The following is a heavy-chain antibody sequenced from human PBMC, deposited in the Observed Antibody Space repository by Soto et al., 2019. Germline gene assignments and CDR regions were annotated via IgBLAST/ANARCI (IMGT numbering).Heavy chain of an antibody. J-gene: IGHJ5*02. Sequence: GGSLRLSCAASGFTFSSYAMNWVRQAPGKGLEWISVISNSGHSAYYADSVKGRFTISRDNSKNTLYLQIKSLRADDTAAYYCAKGGPTFLNWFGPWGQGTLVTVSS. CDR1: GFTFSSYA. D-gene: IGHD5-12*01. CDR3: AKGGPTFLNWFGP. CDR2: ISNSGHSA. V-gene: IGHV3-23*01.